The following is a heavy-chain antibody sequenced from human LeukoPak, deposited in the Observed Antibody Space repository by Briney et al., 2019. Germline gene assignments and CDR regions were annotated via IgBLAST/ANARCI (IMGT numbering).Heavy chain of an antibody. V-gene: IGHV3-48*01. J-gene: IGHJ3*02. Sequence: GGSLRLSCAASGFTFSSYSMNWVRQAPGKGLEWVSYISSSSSTIYYADSVKGRFTISRDNAKNSLYLQMNSLRAEDTAVYYCARDGEAARPGPDAFDIWGQGTMVTVSS. D-gene: IGHD6-6*01. CDR3: ARDGEAARPGPDAFDI. CDR1: GFTFSSYS. CDR2: ISSSSSTI.